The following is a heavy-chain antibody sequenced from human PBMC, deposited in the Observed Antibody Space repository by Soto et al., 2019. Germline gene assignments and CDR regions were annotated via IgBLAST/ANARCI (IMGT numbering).Heavy chain of an antibody. Sequence: GGPLRLSCAVSGFTFSNYWMSWVRQAQGKGLEWVANIKQDGSEKYYVDSVKGRFTISRDNAKNSLFLHMDSLRAEDTAVYYCVRDSDCSGGSCFISAYWGQGTLVTVSS. D-gene: IGHD2-15*01. J-gene: IGHJ4*02. CDR1: GFTFSNYW. CDR3: VRDSDCSGGSCFISAY. CDR2: IKQDGSEK. V-gene: IGHV3-7*01.